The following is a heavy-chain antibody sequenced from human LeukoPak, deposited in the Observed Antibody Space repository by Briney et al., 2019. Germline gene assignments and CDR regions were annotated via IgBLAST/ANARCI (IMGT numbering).Heavy chain of an antibody. V-gene: IGHV4-4*07. D-gene: IGHD3-22*01. CDR1: GGSISSYY. CDR3: ARDRYYYDSSGYFNWFDP. J-gene: IGHJ5*02. Sequence: SETLSLTCTVSGGSISSYYWSWIRQPAGKGLEWIGRIYTSGSTNYNPSLKSRVTMSVDTSKNQFSLKLGSVTAADTAVYYCARDRYYYDSSGYFNWFDPWGQGTLVTVSS. CDR2: IYTSGST.